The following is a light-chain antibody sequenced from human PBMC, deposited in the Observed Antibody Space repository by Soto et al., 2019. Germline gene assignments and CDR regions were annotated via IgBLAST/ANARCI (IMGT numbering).Light chain of an antibody. CDR2: DAS. J-gene: IGKJ4*01. Sequence: DIQMTQSPSSVSASVGDRVTITCRASQGVGSSLVWYQQKPGKAPNLLISDASTLESGVPSRFSGSGSGTYFTLTVSNLQPDDSATYYCQQADSLPLTFGGGTKVEIK. CDR3: QQADSLPLT. V-gene: IGKV1-12*01. CDR1: QGVGSS.